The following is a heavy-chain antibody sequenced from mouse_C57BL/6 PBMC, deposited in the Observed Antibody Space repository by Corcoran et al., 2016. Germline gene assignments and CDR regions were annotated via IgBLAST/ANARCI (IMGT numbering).Heavy chain of an antibody. CDR2: INPNNGGT. V-gene: IGHV1-26*01. Sequence: EVQLQQSGPELVKPGASVKISCKASGYTFTDYYMNWVKQSHGKSLEWIGDINPNNGGTSYNQKFKGKATLTVDKSSSTAYMELRSLTSEDSAVYYCARSVPYFDYGGQGTTLTVSS. J-gene: IGHJ2*01. CDR3: ARSVPYFDY. CDR1: GYTFTDYY.